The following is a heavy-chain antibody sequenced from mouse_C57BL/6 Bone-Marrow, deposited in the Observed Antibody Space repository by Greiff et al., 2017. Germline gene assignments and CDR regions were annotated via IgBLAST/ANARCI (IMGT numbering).Heavy chain of an antibody. V-gene: IGHV1-15*01. CDR2: IDPETGGT. CDR3: TRPYDYGRRWYFDV. Sequence: LVESGAELVRPGASVTLSCKASGYTFTDYEMHWVKQTPVHGLEWIGAIDPETGGTAYNQKFKGKAILTADKSSSTAYMELRSLTSEDSAVYYCTRPYDYGRRWYFDVWGTGTTVTVSS. J-gene: IGHJ1*03. CDR1: GYTFTDYE. D-gene: IGHD1-1*01.